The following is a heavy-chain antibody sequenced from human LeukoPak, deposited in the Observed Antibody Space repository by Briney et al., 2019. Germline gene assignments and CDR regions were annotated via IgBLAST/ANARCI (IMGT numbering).Heavy chain of an antibody. CDR3: ARGGNDYGDYGFSKIIDY. Sequence: PGGSLRLSCAASGFTFDDYGMSWVRQAPGKGLEWVSGINWNGGSTGYADSVKGRFTISRDNAKNSLYLQMNSLRAEDTALYYCARGGNDYGDYGFSKIIDYWGQGTLVTVSS. D-gene: IGHD4-17*01. J-gene: IGHJ4*02. CDR2: INWNGGST. V-gene: IGHV3-20*04. CDR1: GFTFDDYG.